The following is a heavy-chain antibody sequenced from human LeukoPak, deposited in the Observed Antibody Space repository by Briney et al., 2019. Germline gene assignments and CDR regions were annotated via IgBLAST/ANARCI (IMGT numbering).Heavy chain of an antibody. Sequence: GESLKISCKGFGYSFTNYWIGWVRQMPGKGLQWMGIIYPGDSDTRYSPSFQGQVTISADKSISTAYLQWSSLKASDTAMYYCARPHCSSTSCYPEPPDYWGQGTLVTVSS. V-gene: IGHV5-51*01. CDR2: IYPGDSDT. J-gene: IGHJ4*02. CDR3: ARPHCSSTSCYPEPPDY. D-gene: IGHD2-2*01. CDR1: GYSFTNYW.